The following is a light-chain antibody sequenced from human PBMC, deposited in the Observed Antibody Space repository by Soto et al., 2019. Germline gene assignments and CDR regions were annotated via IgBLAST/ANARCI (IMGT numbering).Light chain of an antibody. Sequence: AIQVTQSPSSLSASVGDRVTITCRASQDIRNDLAWYQQTPGQAPNLLIFAAFNLQSGVPSRFRGGGSGTHFTLTISRLQPDDFESYFCLQYYNFSWTFGQGTKVDIK. CDR1: QDIRND. CDR3: LQYYNFSWT. CDR2: AAF. J-gene: IGKJ1*01. V-gene: IGKV1-6*01.